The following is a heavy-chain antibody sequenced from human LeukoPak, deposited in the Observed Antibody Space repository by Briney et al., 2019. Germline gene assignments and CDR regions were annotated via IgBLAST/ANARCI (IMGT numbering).Heavy chain of an antibody. V-gene: IGHV4-61*01. CDR3: ARDRWFGA. D-gene: IGHD3-10*01. J-gene: IGHJ4*02. CDR1: GGSVSSGSYY. Sequence: SETLSLTCTVSGGSVSSGSYYWSWIRQPPGKGLEWIGYIYYSGSTNYNPPLKSRVTISVDTSKNQFSLKLSSVTAADTAVYYCARDRWFGAWGQGTLVTVSS. CDR2: IYYSGST.